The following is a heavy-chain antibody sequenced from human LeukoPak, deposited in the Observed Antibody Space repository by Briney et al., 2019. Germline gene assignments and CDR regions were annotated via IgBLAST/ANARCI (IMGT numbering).Heavy chain of an antibody. Sequence: ASVKVSCKASGYTFTTYDINWVRQATGQGLGWMGWINTNSGNTGYAQKFQGRVTIARSVSISTAYMELSSLRSEDSAVYYCVRRSGSGRNPFHIWGRGTVVTVS. V-gene: IGHV1-8*03. D-gene: IGHD3-10*01. CDR3: VRRSGSGRNPFHI. J-gene: IGHJ3*02. CDR1: GYTFTTYD. CDR2: INTNSGNT.